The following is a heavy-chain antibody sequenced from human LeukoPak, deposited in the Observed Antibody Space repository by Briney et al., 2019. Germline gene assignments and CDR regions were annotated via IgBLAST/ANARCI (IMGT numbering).Heavy chain of an antibody. V-gene: IGHV3-23*01. CDR2: ISGSGGST. J-gene: IGHJ4*02. Sequence: GGSLRLSYAASGFTFSSYAMSWVRQAPGKGLEWVSAISGSGGSTYYADSVKGRFTISRDNSKNTLYLQMNSLRAEDTAVYYCAKPGVAAPNYFDYWGQGTLVTVSS. CDR1: GFTFSSYA. D-gene: IGHD6-13*01. CDR3: AKPGVAAPNYFDY.